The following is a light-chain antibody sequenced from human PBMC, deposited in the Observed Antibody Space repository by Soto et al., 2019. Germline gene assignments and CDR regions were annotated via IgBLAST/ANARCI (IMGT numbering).Light chain of an antibody. J-gene: IGKJ4*01. Sequence: EIELTQSPGTLSLSPGERASLSCRASQTISSYLAWYQQKPGQAPRLLIYGASGRATGIPDRFSGSGSGTDFTLTISRLEPEDFAVYYCQQYDGSLGLTFGGGTKVEIK. CDR2: GAS. CDR3: QQYDGSLGLT. V-gene: IGKV3-20*01. CDR1: QTISSY.